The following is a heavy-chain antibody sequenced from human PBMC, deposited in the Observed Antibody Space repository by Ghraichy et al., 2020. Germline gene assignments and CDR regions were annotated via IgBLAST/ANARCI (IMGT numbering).Heavy chain of an antibody. J-gene: IGHJ4*02. CDR3: ARGSPPGATDYFDY. Sequence: GGSLRLSCAASGFTFSSYEMNWVRQAPGKGLEWVSYISSSGSTISYADSVKGRFTISRDNAKNSLYLQMNSLRAEDTAVYYCARGSPPGATDYFDYWGQGTLVTVSS. CDR2: ISSSGSTI. V-gene: IGHV3-48*03. D-gene: IGHD4/OR15-4a*01. CDR1: GFTFSSYE.